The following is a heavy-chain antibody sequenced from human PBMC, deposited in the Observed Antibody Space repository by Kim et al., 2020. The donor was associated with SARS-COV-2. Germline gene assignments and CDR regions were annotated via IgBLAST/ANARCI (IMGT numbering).Heavy chain of an antibody. CDR1: GYSFTSYW. D-gene: IGHD6-6*01. J-gene: IGHJ6*02. V-gene: IGHV5-51*01. Sequence: GESLKISCKGSGYSFTSYWIGWVRQMPGKGLEWMGIIYPGDSDTRYSPSFQGQVTISADKSISTAYLQWSSLKASDTAMYYCARQDPYSSSSPTTYGMDVWGQGTTVTVSS. CDR2: IYPGDSDT. CDR3: ARQDPYSSSSPTTYGMDV.